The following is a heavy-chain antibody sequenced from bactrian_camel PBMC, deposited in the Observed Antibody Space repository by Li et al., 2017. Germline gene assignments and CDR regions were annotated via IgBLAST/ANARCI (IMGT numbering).Heavy chain of an antibody. J-gene: IGHJ4*01. D-gene: IGHD6*01. CDR3: AAGRWYTDEYMY. Sequence: VQLVESGGTLVQPGGSLRLSYAVSGFSDIDMSWVRQAPGKGLEWVSGITASGGSTFYADSVKGRFTISRDNAKNTLYLQMNNLKSEDTALYYCAAGRWYTDEYMYWGQGTQVTVS. CDR1: GFSDID. CDR2: ITASGGST. V-gene: IGHV3S40*01.